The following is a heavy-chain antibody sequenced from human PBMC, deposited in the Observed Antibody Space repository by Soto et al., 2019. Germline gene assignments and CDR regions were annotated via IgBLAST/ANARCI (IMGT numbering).Heavy chain of an antibody. CDR3: VRGYCTTLPCSGDFQF. Sequence: ASVKVSCKASGYKFTTYFIHWVRQAPGQGLEWMGMIHPSGDTGYAQKFRGRVTMTIDASTTTASMELRNLTSEDTAVYFSVRGYCTTLPCSGDFQFWGQGTLVTVSS. J-gene: IGHJ1*01. V-gene: IGHV1-46*01. CDR2: IHPSGDT. D-gene: IGHD2-15*01. CDR1: GYKFTTYF.